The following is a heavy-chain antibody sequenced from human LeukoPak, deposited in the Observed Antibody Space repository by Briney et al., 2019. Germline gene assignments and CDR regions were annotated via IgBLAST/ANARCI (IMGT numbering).Heavy chain of an antibody. Sequence: PSETLSLTCTVSGGSISSYYWSWIRQPPGKGLERIGYIYYSGSTNYNPSLKSRVTISVDTSKNQFSLKLSSVTAADTAVYYCARALGGGSSAWFDPWGQGTLVTVSS. D-gene: IGHD1-26*01. V-gene: IGHV4-59*01. CDR3: ARALGGGSSAWFDP. J-gene: IGHJ5*02. CDR1: GGSISSYY. CDR2: IYYSGST.